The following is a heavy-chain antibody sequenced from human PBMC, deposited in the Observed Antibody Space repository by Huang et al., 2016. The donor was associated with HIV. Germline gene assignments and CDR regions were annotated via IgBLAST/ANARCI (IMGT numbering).Heavy chain of an antibody. D-gene: IGHD3-10*01. CDR3: ARQGLWLPPTDPFDY. J-gene: IGHJ4*02. CDR1: GYNFDGYW. Sequence: EVHLVQSGAEVKEPGESLKISCQASGYNFDGYWIGWVRQMPGKGLEWMVVIYPGDSDTRYDPSFQGQVTISADQSINTAYLQWSSLKASDTAIYFCARQGLWLPPTDPFDYWGQGTPVTVSA. CDR2: IYPGDSDT. V-gene: IGHV5-51*01.